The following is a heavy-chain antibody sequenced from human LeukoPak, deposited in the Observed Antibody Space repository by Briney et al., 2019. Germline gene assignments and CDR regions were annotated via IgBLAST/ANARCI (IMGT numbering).Heavy chain of an antibody. CDR3: ARQLGRYCSGGSCSSIDS. Sequence: GESLKISCKGSGYTFKNYWIGWVRQMPGKGLEYMGIIYPSDSDTKYSPSFQGQVTISDDKSISTAYLQWNSLKASDTAMYYCARQLGRYCSGGSCSSIDSWGQGTLVTVSS. V-gene: IGHV5-51*01. CDR1: GYTFKNYW. D-gene: IGHD2-15*01. CDR2: IYPSDSDT. J-gene: IGHJ5*01.